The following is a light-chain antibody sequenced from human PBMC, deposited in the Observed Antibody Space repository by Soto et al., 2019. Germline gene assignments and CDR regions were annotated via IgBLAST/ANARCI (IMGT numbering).Light chain of an antibody. CDR1: QSVSSSY. V-gene: IGKV3-20*01. Sequence: EIVLTQSPGTLSFSPGERATLTCRASQSVSSSYLAWFQQKPGQAPRLFIYGASSRATGIPDRFSGSGSGTDFTLTISRLEPEDFAVYYCQQYGNAPFTFGPGTKVDIK. J-gene: IGKJ3*01. CDR2: GAS. CDR3: QQYGNAPFT.